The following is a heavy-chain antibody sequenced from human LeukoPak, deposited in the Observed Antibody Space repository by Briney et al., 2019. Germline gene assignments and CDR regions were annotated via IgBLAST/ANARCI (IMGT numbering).Heavy chain of an antibody. J-gene: IGHJ5*02. Sequence: GASVKVSCKASGYTFTSYDINWVRQATGQGLEWMGWMNPNSGNTGYAQKFQGRVTMTRNTSISTACMELSSLRSEDTAVYYCAREDIVATIRGNWFDPWGQGTLVTVSS. CDR1: GYTFTSYD. V-gene: IGHV1-8*01. D-gene: IGHD5-12*01. CDR2: MNPNSGNT. CDR3: AREDIVATIRGNWFDP.